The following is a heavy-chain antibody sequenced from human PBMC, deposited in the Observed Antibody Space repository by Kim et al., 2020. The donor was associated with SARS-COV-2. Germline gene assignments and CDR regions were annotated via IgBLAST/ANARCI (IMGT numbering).Heavy chain of an antibody. CDR2: ISWNSGSI. CDR3: AKDSGITIFGVVIYYYGMDV. D-gene: IGHD3-3*01. Sequence: GGSLRLSCAASGFTFGDYAMHWVRQAPGKGLEWVSGISWNSGSIGYADSVKGRFTISRDNAKNSLYLKMNSLRAEDTALYYCAKDSGITIFGVVIYYYGMDVWGQGTTVTVSS. V-gene: IGHV3-9*01. J-gene: IGHJ6*02. CDR1: GFTFGDYA.